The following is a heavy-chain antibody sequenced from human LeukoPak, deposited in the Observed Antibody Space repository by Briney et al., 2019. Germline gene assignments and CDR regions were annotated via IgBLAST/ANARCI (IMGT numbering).Heavy chain of an antibody. CDR3: AKPIRGGIAVTAGWFHP. CDR2: INANSDTT. J-gene: IGHJ5*01. D-gene: IGHD6-19*01. Sequence: GGSLRLSCTASGFAFNVYAMSWLRQPPGKGLEWVSTINANSDTTSYAASVRRRFPLSRHNPKNTLYLQLNTLRGSDRATYYCAKPIRGGIAVTAGWFHPGGQGTLVVVSS. V-gene: IGHV3-23*01. CDR1: GFAFNVYA.